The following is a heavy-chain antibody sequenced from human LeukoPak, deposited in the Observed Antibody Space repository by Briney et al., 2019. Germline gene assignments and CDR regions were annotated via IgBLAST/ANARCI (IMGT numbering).Heavy chain of an antibody. CDR2: IYYSGST. CDR1: GGSISSNY. J-gene: IGHJ6*02. Sequence: SETLSFTCTVSGGSISSNYWSWIPQPPGKGLEWIGYIYYSGSTNYKPSLKSRVTISVDTSKNQFSLKLSSVTAADTAVYYCARDRSYYGMDVWGQGTTVTVSS. V-gene: IGHV4-59*01. CDR3: ARDRSYYGMDV.